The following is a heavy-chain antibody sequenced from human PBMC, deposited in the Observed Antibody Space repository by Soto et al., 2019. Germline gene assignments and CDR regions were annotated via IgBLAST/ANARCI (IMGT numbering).Heavy chain of an antibody. CDR1: GGTFSNYV. Sequence: QVQLVQSGAEVKKPGSSVKVSCKASGGTFSNYVLSWVRQAPGQGPEWMGGFIPIFATANYAQKFQGRVTITADESASTAYMELSSLRSEDTAVYFCASRRLEHNWNLDWYFDLWGRGTLVSVSS. D-gene: IGHD1-20*01. J-gene: IGHJ2*01. CDR3: ASRRLEHNWNLDWYFDL. CDR2: FIPIFATA. V-gene: IGHV1-69*12.